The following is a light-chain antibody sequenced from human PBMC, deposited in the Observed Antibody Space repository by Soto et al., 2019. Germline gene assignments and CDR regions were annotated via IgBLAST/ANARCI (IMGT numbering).Light chain of an antibody. CDR3: KSYAGSNTYV. V-gene: IGLV2-8*01. J-gene: IGLJ1*01. Sequence: QSVLTQPPSVSAAPGQKVTISCSGSTSNIANNYISWYQHHPGKAPRLIIYEVVQRPSGVPDRFSGSKSGNTASLTVSGLQAADEADYFCKSYAGSNTYVFGSGTKVTVL. CDR2: EVV. CDR1: TSNIANNY.